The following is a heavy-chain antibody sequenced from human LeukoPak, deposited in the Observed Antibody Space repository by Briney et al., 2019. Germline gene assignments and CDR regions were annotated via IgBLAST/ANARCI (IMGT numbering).Heavy chain of an antibody. CDR3: ARTYYDILTAYNPYFDY. CDR1: GFTFSRSA. V-gene: IGHV3-23*01. D-gene: IGHD3-9*01. CDR2: ISGSGGST. Sequence: GGSLRLSCAASGFTFSRSAMSWVRQAPGKGLEWVSVISGSGGSTYNADSVKGRFTISRDNSKNTLYLQMNSLRAEDTAVYYCARTYYDILTAYNPYFDYWGQGTLVTVSS. J-gene: IGHJ4*02.